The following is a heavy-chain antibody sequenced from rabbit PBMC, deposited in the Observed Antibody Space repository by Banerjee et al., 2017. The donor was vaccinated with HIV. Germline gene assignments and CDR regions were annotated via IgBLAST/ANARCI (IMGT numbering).Heavy chain of an antibody. CDR2: INVVTGKA. V-gene: IGHV1S45*01. Sequence: QEQLEESGGGLVKPEGSLTLTCKASGFSFSDRDVMCWVRQAPGKGLEWIACINVVTGKAVYASWARGRFTISKTSSTTVTLQMTSLTVADTATYFCARDTGSSFSTYGMDLWGPGTLVTVS. CDR1: GFSFSDRDV. CDR3: ARDTGSSFSTYGMDL. D-gene: IGHD8-1*01. J-gene: IGHJ6*01.